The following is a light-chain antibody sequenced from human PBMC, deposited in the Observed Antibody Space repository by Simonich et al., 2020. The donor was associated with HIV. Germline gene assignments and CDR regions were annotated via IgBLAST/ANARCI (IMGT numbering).Light chain of an antibody. Sequence: QSALTQPASVSGSPGQSITISCTGTSSDVGGYKYVSWYQQHPGKAPKRMIYDVNYRPSGVSNRFSGSKSGNTASLTISGLQAEDEADYYCSSYTSSSTRVFGGGTKLTVL. CDR1: SSDVGGYKY. J-gene: IGLJ3*02. CDR2: DVN. CDR3: SSYTSSSTRV. V-gene: IGLV2-14*03.